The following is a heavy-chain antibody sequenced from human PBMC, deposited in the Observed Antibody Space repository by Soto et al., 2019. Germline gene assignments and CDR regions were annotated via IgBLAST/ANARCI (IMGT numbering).Heavy chain of an antibody. CDR2: IYWNGIE. CDR1: GFSLTTSGEA. V-gene: IGHV2-5*01. Sequence: QITLRESGPALVKPTQTLTLTCTFSGFSLTTSGEAVGWIRQPPGKALEWLALIYWNGIERYSPSLKSRLSXXXXXXXXXXXXXXXXXDPVDTATYYCAHGDPLDFHFWGQGTLVTVSP. D-gene: IGHD5-18*01. J-gene: IGHJ4*02. CDR3: AHGDPLDFHF.